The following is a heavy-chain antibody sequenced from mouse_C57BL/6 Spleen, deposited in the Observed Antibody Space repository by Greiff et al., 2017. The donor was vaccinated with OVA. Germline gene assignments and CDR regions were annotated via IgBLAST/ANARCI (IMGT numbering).Heavy chain of an antibody. Sequence: EVKVVESGGGLVKPGGSLKLSCAASGFTFSDYGMHWVRQAPEKGLEWVAYISSGSSTIYYADTVKGRFTISRDNAKNTLFLQMTSLRSEDTAMDYCAKGDDYGYAMDYWGQGTLVTVSS. V-gene: IGHV5-17*01. CDR3: AKGDDYGYAMDY. CDR1: GFTFSDYG. D-gene: IGHD2-4*01. J-gene: IGHJ4*01. CDR2: ISSGSSTI.